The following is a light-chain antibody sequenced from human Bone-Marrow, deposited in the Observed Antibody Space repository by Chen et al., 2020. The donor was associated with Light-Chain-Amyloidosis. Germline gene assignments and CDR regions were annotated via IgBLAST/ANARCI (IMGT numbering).Light chain of an antibody. Sequence: SYVLTQPSSVSVAPGQTVTIACGGNNIGSTSVHWYQQTPGQAPLLVGYDDSARPSGIPGRLSGSNSGNTATLTISRVEAGDEADYYCQVWDRSSDRPVFGGGPKLTVL. J-gene: IGLJ3*02. V-gene: IGLV3-21*02. CDR1: NIGSTS. CDR2: DDS. CDR3: QVWDRSSDRPV.